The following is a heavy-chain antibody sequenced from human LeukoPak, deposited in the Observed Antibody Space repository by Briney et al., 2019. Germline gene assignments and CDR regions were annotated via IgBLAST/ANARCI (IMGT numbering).Heavy chain of an antibody. J-gene: IGHJ5*02. Sequence: NPSETLSLTCTVSGGSISSYYWSWIRQPPGKGLEWIGYIYYSGSTNYNPSLKSRVTISVDKSKNQFSLKLSSVTAADTAVYYCARNYGSGKGFDPWGQRTLGTVSS. V-gene: IGHV4-59*08. D-gene: IGHD3-10*01. CDR2: IYYSGST. CDR3: ARNYGSGKGFDP. CDR1: GGSISSYY.